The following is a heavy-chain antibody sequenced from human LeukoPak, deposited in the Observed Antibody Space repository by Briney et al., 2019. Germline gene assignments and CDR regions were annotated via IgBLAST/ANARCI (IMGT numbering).Heavy chain of an antibody. Sequence: SETLSLTCSVSGGSISSHYWSWIRQPPGKGLEWIAYIYYSGSTNYNPSLKSRVTISVNTSKNQFSLELSSVTAADTAVYYCARIPGYCTSTSCYPYYMDVWGKGTTVTVSS. CDR1: GGSISSHY. CDR2: IYYSGST. CDR3: ARIPGYCTSTSCYPYYMDV. J-gene: IGHJ6*03. D-gene: IGHD2-2*01. V-gene: IGHV4-59*11.